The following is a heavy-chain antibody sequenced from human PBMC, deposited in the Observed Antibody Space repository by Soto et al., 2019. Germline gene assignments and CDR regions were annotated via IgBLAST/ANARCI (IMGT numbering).Heavy chain of an antibody. D-gene: IGHD5-18*01. CDR1: GGSISSYY. Sequence: SETLSLTCTVSGGSISSYYWSWIRQPPGKGLEWIGFISYSGTTSYSPSLKSRVAISLDTSKNQFSLSLSSVTAADTAVYYCARGRGYSYGLDPWGQGTLVTVSS. CDR2: ISYSGTT. J-gene: IGHJ5*02. CDR3: ARGRGYSYGLDP. V-gene: IGHV4-59*08.